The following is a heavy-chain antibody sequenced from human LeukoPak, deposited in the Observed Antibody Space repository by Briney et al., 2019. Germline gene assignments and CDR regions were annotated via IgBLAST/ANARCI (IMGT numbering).Heavy chain of an antibody. Sequence: TGGSLRLSCAASGFTFSDYYMTWIRQAPGKGLEWLSYISSSGSTIYYADSVKGRFTISRDNAKNSLYLQMNSLRAEDTAVYYCARDTLGRGFGEYFDYWGQGTLVTVSS. CDR1: GFTFSDYY. CDR2: ISSSGSTI. D-gene: IGHD3-10*01. V-gene: IGHV3-11*04. CDR3: ARDTLGRGFGEYFDY. J-gene: IGHJ4*02.